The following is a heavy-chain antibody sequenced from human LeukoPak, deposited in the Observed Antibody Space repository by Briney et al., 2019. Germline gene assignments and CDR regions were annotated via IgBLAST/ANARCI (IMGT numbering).Heavy chain of an antibody. Sequence: GASVKVSCKASGYTFTSYGISWVRQAPGQGLEWMGWISAYAQKFQGRVTMTTDTSTSTAYMELRSLRSDDTAVYYCARRFNYYDSSGYYEGFYLDYWGQGTLVTVSS. J-gene: IGHJ4*02. CDR2: ISAY. CDR3: ARRFNYYDSSGYYEGFYLDY. D-gene: IGHD3-22*01. CDR1: GYTFTSYG. V-gene: IGHV1-18*01.